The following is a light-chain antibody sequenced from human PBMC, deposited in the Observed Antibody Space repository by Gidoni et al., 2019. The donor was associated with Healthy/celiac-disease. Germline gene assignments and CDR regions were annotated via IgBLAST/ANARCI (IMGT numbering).Light chain of an antibody. CDR1: QSISSY. Sequence: DIQVTQSPSPLSAYVGDRVTITCRASQSISSYLNLYQQKPGKAPKLLIYAASSLQIGVPSRFSGSGSGTDFTLTISSLQPEDFATYYCQQSYSAPPYTFGQGTKLEIK. CDR2: AAS. CDR3: QQSYSAPPYT. V-gene: IGKV1-39*01. J-gene: IGKJ2*01.